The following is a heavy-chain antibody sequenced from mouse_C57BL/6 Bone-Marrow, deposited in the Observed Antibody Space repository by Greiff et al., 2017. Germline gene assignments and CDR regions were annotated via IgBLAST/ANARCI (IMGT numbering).Heavy chain of an antibody. V-gene: IGHV1-9*01. CDR1: GYTFPGYW. D-gene: IGHD2-1*01. CDR3: ERRKGNCEFAY. Sequence: VQLQQSGAELMKPGASVKISCKASGYTFPGYWIDWVKQRPGHGLEWIGEIFPGSGSTNYNEKFQGKATLTADPSSNTAYMQLSSLTTEDSAVYYGERRKGNCEFAYWGKGTLVTVSA. CDR2: IFPGSGST. J-gene: IGHJ3*01.